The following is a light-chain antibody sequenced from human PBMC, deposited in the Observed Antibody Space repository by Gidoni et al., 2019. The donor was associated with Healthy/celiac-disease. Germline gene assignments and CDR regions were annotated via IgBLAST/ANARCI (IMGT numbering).Light chain of an antibody. V-gene: IGKV4-1*01. J-gene: IGKJ1*01. CDR1: QSVLYSSNNKNY. CDR3: QQYYSTPWT. Sequence: DIVMTQSPAPLAVSLGERATINCKSSQSVLYSSNNKNYLAWYQQKPGQPPKLLIYRASTRESGVPDRFSGSGSGTDFTLTISSLQAEDVAVYYCQQYYSTPWTFGQGTKVEIK. CDR2: RAS.